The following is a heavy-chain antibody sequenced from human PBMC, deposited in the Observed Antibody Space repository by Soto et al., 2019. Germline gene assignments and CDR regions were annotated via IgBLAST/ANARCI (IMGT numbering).Heavy chain of an antibody. D-gene: IGHD3-16*02. J-gene: IGHJ3*02. CDR1: GGSISSSSYY. CDR2: IYYSGST. V-gene: IGHV4-39*01. Sequence: SETLSLTCTVSGGSISSSSYYWGWIRQPPGKGLEWIGSIYYSGSTYYNPSLKSRVTISVDTSKNQFSLKLSSVTAADTAVYYCARHRNNDYIWGSYRYKGNFAFDIWGQGTMVTVSS. CDR3: ARHRNNDYIWGSYRYKGNFAFDI.